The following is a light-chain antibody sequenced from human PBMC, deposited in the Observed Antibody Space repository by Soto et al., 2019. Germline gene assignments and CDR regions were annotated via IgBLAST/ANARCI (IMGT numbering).Light chain of an antibody. CDR2: DVS. V-gene: IGLV2-14*01. J-gene: IGLJ2*01. CDR1: SSDVGDYNY. CDR3: SSYTSSSTLVV. Sequence: QSALTQPASVSGSPGQSITISCTGTSSDVGDYNYVSWYQQHPGKAPKLMISDVSNRPSGVSYCFSGSKSGNTASLTISGLQAEDEADYYCSSYTSSSTLVVFGGGTKVTVL.